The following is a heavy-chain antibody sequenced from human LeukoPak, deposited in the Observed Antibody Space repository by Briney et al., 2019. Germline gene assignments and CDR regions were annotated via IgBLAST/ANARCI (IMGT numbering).Heavy chain of an antibody. V-gene: IGHV3-21*01. CDR3: AREDYSSGNPTIDN. Sequence: TGGSLRLSCVASGFRFSGYAMKWVRQAPGKGLEWVSCISMSSSYMYYADSVKGQFTISRDNAKNSLYLQMNSLRAEDAAVYYCAREDYSSGNPTIDNWGQGTLVTVSS. CDR1: GFRFSGYA. J-gene: IGHJ4*02. D-gene: IGHD3-10*01. CDR2: ISMSSSYM.